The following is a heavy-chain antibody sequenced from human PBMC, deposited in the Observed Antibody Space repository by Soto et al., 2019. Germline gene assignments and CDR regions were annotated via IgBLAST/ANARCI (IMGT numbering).Heavy chain of an antibody. CDR1: GFTFSNYD. CDR3: ARGALYSSTWYGDEY. V-gene: IGHV3-33*01. D-gene: IGHD6-13*01. Sequence: QVQLVESGGGVVQPGRSLRLSCAASGFTFSNYDMLWVRQAPGKGLEWVAIIWYDGSYKYYADSVKGRFTISRDSSKNTLYLQMNSLRAEDTAVYYCARGALYSSTWYGDEYWGQGTLVTVSS. J-gene: IGHJ4*02. CDR2: IWYDGSYK.